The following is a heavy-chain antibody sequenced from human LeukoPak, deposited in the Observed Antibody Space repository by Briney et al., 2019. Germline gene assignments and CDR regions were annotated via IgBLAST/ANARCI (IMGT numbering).Heavy chain of an antibody. CDR2: ISSSSSYI. CDR3: ARDPLDYYDKQEQQTFDY. V-gene: IGHV3-21*01. D-gene: IGHD3-22*01. J-gene: IGHJ4*02. CDR1: GFTLGTDG. Sequence: KPGGSLRLSCAASGFTLGTDGMSWVRQAPGKGLEWVSSISSSSSYIYYADSVKGRFTISRDNAKNSLYLQMNSLRAEDTAVYYCARDPLDYYDKQEQQTFDYWGQGTLVTVSS.